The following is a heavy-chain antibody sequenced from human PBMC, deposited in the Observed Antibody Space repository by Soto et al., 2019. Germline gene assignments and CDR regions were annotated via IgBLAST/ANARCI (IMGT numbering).Heavy chain of an antibody. Sequence: GASVNVSCKASGGTFSSYAISWVRQAPGQGLEWMGGIIPIFGTANYAQKFQGRVTITADESTSTAYMELSSLRSEDTAVYYCARGGAAGTSPGNWFDPWGQGTLVTVSS. V-gene: IGHV1-69*13. D-gene: IGHD6-13*01. J-gene: IGHJ5*02. CDR2: IIPIFGTA. CDR1: GGTFSSYA. CDR3: ARGGAAGTSPGNWFDP.